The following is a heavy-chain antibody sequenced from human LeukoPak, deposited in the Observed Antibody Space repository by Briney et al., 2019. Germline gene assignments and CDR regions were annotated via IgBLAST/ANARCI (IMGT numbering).Heavy chain of an antibody. CDR1: GDSISSYY. Sequence: SETLSLTCSVSGDSISSYYWSWIRQPPGKGLEWIGYIYDSGSTNYNPSLKSRVTISLDTSKNQFSLKLSSVTAADTAVYYCARTTYYYDSSGYYPRPLDVWGKGTTVTISS. D-gene: IGHD3-22*01. CDR3: ARTTYYYDSSGYYPRPLDV. J-gene: IGHJ6*04. V-gene: IGHV4-59*01. CDR2: IYDSGST.